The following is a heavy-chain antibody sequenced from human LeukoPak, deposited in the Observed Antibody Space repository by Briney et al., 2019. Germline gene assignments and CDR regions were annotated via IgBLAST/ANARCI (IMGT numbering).Heavy chain of an antibody. V-gene: IGHV3-23*01. CDR3: AKEGYYYDSSGYYHY. J-gene: IGHJ4*02. CDR1: GFTFSSYA. D-gene: IGHD3-22*01. CDR2: ISGSGGST. Sequence: GGSLRLSCAASGFTFSSYAMSWVCQAPGKGLEWVSAISGSGGSTYYADSVKGRFTISRDNSKNTLYLQMNSLRAEDTAVYYCAKEGYYYDSSGYYHYWGQGTLVTVSS.